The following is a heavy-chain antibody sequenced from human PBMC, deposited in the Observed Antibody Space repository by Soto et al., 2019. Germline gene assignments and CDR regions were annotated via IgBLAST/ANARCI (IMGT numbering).Heavy chain of an antibody. Sequence: PXGSLRLSCAAAGCIISGYSMNWVRQAPGKGLEWVASISETSDYIFYADSVKGRFTISRENAKNSLYLQMSSLRADDTAVYYCARHRGGDSSPPDWGQGALVTVSS. J-gene: IGHJ4*02. CDR2: ISETSDYI. CDR3: ARHRGGDSSPPD. CDR1: GCIISGYS. V-gene: IGHV3-21*01. D-gene: IGHD2-21*02.